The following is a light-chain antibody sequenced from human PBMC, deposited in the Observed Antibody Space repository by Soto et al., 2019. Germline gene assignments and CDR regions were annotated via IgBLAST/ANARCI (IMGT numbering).Light chain of an antibody. CDR2: GAS. J-gene: IGKJ4*01. CDR1: QSVSSSY. CDR3: QQYGNSPLT. V-gene: IGKV3-20*01. Sequence: EIVLTQSPGTLSLSRGERVTLSCRASQSVSSSYLAWYQQKPGQPPRLLIYGASSRATGIPDRFSGGGSGTDFTLTISRLEPEDFAVYFCQQYGNSPLTFGGGTKVDIK.